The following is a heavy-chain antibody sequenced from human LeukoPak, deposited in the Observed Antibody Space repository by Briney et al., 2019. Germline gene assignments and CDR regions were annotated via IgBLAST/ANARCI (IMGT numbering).Heavy chain of an antibody. CDR3: ARDLTYGSGSYYVY. CDR2: ISAYNGNT. J-gene: IGHJ4*02. V-gene: IGHV1-18*01. Sequence: GASVKVSCKASGYTFTSYGISWVGQAPGQGLEWMGWISAYNGNTNYAQKLQGRVTMTTDTSTSTAYMELRSLRSDDTAVYYCARDLTYGSGSYYVYWGQGTLVTVSS. D-gene: IGHD3-10*01. CDR1: GYTFTSYG.